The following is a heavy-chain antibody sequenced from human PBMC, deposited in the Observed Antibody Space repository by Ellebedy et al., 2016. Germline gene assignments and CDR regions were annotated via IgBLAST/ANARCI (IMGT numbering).Heavy chain of an antibody. V-gene: IGHV3-9*01. CDR1: GFTFDDYA. CDR2: ISWNSGSI. Sequence: GGSLRLXXAASGFTFDDYAMHWVRQAPGKGLEWVSGISWNSGSIGYADSVKGRFTISRDNAKNSLYLQMNSLRAEDTALYYCAKDLGIAAAGPAFDYWGQGTLVTVSS. J-gene: IGHJ4*02. D-gene: IGHD6-13*01. CDR3: AKDLGIAAAGPAFDY.